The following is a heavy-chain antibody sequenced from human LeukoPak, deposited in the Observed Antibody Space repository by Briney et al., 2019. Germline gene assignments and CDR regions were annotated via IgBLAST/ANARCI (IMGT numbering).Heavy chain of an antibody. J-gene: IGHJ4*02. V-gene: IGHV4-61*02. Sequence: SQTLSLTCTVSGGSISSGSYYWSWIRQPAGKGLEWIGRIYTSGSTNYNPSLKSRVTISVDTSKNQFSLKLSSVTAADTAVHYCARDPDYWGQGTLVTVSS. CDR3: ARDPDY. CDR1: GGSISSGSYY. CDR2: IYTSGST.